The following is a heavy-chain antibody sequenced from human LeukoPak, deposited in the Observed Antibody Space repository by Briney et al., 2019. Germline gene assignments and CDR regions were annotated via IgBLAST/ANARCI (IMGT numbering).Heavy chain of an antibody. CDR3: AKDLHEIAADY. CDR2: ISGSSSTT. V-gene: IGHV3-48*04. J-gene: IGHJ4*02. D-gene: IGHD2-21*01. CDR1: GFTFTSYS. Sequence: QPGGSLRLSCAASGFTFTSYSMNWVRQAPGKGLEWVSYISGSSSTTLYADSVKGRFTISRDNAKNTVYLQMNSLRAEDTAVYYCAKDLHEIAADYWGQGTLVTVAS.